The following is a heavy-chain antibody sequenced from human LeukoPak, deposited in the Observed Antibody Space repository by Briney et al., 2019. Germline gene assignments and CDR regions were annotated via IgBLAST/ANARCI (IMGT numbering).Heavy chain of an antibody. Sequence: PGGSLRLSCAASGFTFSSYSMNWVRQAPGKGLEWVSYISSSSSTIYYADSVKGRFTISRDNAKNSLYLQMNSLRAEDTAVYYCARYSSGWYSPRVFDYWGQGTLVNVSS. CDR2: ISSSSSTI. CDR1: GFTFSSYS. J-gene: IGHJ4*02. CDR3: ARYSSGWYSPRVFDY. V-gene: IGHV3-48*04. D-gene: IGHD6-19*01.